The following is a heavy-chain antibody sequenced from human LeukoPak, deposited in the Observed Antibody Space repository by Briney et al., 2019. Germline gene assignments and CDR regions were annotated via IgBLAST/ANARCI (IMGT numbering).Heavy chain of an antibody. D-gene: IGHD3-10*01. CDR2: INPNSGGT. J-gene: IGHJ6*03. CDR1: GYTFTGYY. CDR3: ARELLWFGEESAYYMDV. Sequence: ASVTVSCTASGYTFTGYYMHWVRQAPGQGLEWMGWINPNSGGTNYAQKFQGRVTMTRDTSISTAYVELSRLRSDGTAVYYCARELLWFGEESAYYMDVWGKGTTVTVSS. V-gene: IGHV1-2*02.